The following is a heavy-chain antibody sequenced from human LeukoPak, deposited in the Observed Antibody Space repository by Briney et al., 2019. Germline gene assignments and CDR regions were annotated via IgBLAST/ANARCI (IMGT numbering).Heavy chain of an antibody. CDR2: INYLGNT. V-gene: IGHV4-39*07. CDR1: GDSISSSGYF. D-gene: IGHD3-22*01. Sequence: PSETLSLTCAVSGDSISSSGYFWGWLRQPPGKGLEYIGSINYLGNTYYNPSFKSRLTQSVDTSKNQYSLKLSSVTAADTAVYYCAKAVDYYDSSGPDYWGQGTLVTVSS. CDR3: AKAVDYYDSSGPDY. J-gene: IGHJ4*02.